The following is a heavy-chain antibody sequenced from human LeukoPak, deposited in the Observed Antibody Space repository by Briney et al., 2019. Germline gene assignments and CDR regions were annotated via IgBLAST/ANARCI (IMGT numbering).Heavy chain of an antibody. Sequence: SETLSLTCTVSGGSISSGGYYWSWIRQHPGKGLEWIGYIYYSGSTYYNPSLKSRVTISVDTSRNQFSLKLSSVTAADTAVYYCARDSSGPDYYYGMDVWGQRTTVTVSS. J-gene: IGHJ6*02. CDR2: IYYSGST. CDR3: ARDSSGPDYYYGMDV. D-gene: IGHD3-22*01. V-gene: IGHV4-31*03. CDR1: GGSISSGGYY.